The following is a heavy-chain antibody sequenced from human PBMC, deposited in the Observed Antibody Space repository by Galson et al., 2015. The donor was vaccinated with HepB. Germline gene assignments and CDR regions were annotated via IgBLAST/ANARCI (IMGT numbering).Heavy chain of an antibody. Sequence: SLRLSCAASGFTFDNYVMHWVWQAPGRGLEWVSGISWSSDTIGYADSVKGRFTISRDNARNSLYLQMNSLRAEDTALYYCAKGTVAVYGVDVWGQGTTVTVSS. CDR2: ISWSSDTI. CDR3: AKGTVAVYGVDV. J-gene: IGHJ6*02. D-gene: IGHD2-15*01. V-gene: IGHV3-9*01. CDR1: GFTFDNYV.